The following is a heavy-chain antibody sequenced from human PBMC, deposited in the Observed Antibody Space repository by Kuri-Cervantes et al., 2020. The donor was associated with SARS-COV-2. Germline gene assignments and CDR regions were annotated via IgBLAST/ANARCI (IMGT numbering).Heavy chain of an antibody. D-gene: IGHD3-10*01. V-gene: IGHV4-61*01. CDR3: ATKLFGEHWFDP. Sequence: SETLSLTCTVSGASMSDPMSHYYWNWIRLTPGKGLEWIGYIFHTGSNRQNPSLKSRVTISLDTSKNQFSLSLNSVTPADTAVYYCATKLFGEHWFDPWGQGILVTVSS. CDR2: IFHTGSN. J-gene: IGHJ5*02. CDR1: GASMSDPMSHYY.